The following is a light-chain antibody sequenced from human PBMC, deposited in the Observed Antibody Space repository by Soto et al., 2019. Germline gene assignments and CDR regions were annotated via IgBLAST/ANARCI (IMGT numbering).Light chain of an antibody. Sequence: EIVLTQSPATLSLSPGERATLSCRASKSVSSYLAWYQQKPGQAPRLLIYDASNRATGIPARFSGSGSGTDLTLTISSLEPEDFAVYYCQQRSNWPPGLTFGGGTKVDIK. V-gene: IGKV3-11*01. CDR2: DAS. CDR1: KSVSSY. J-gene: IGKJ4*01. CDR3: QQRSNWPPGLT.